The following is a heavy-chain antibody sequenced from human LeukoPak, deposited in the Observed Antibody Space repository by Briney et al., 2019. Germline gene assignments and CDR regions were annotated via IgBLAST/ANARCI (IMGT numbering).Heavy chain of an antibody. Sequence: PGGSLRLSCAASGLTVGSNYMDWVRQAPGKGLEWVSAISGSGGSTYYADSVKGRFTISRDNSKNTLYLQMNSLRAEDTAVYYCANKKLGIWFDPWGQGTLVTVSS. CDR1: GLTVGSNY. J-gene: IGHJ5*02. CDR2: ISGSGGST. CDR3: ANKKLGIWFDP. D-gene: IGHD3-3*02. V-gene: IGHV3-23*01.